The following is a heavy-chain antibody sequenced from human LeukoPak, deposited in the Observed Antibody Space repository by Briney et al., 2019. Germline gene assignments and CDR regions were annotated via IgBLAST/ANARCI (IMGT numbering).Heavy chain of an antibody. V-gene: IGHV3-21*01. CDR2: ISSSSSYI. J-gene: IGHJ3*02. Sequence: GGSLRLSCAASGFTFSSYSMNCVRQAPGKGLEWVSSISSSSSYIYYADSVKGRFTISRDNAKNSLYLQMNSLGAEDTAVYYCARRRRAGDAFDIWGQGTMVTVSS. D-gene: IGHD6-19*01. CDR1: GFTFSSYS. CDR3: ARRRRAGDAFDI.